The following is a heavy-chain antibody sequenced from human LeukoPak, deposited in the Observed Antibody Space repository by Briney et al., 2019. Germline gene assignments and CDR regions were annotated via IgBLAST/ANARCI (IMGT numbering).Heavy chain of an antibody. Sequence: GGSLRLSCAASGFTFSSYWMSWVRQAPGKGLEWVSSISSSSSYIYYADSVKGRFTISRDNAKNSLYLQMNSLRAEDTAVYYCASMVATIGFDYWGQGTLVTVSS. J-gene: IGHJ4*02. CDR1: GFTFSSYW. D-gene: IGHD5-12*01. CDR3: ASMVATIGFDY. V-gene: IGHV3-21*01. CDR2: ISSSSSYI.